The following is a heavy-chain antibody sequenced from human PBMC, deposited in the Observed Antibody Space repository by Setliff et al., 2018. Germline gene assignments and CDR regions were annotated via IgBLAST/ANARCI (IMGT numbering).Heavy chain of an antibody. CDR2: IIPIFGTA. J-gene: IGHJ6*03. CDR1: GGTFSSYA. V-gene: IGHV1-69*06. D-gene: IGHD1-1*01. CDR3: ASLNWNHLYYYMDV. Sequence: SVTVSCKASGGTFSSYAISWVRQAPGQGLEWMGRIIPIFGTANYAQKFQGRVTITADKSTSTAYMELSSLRSEDTAVYYCASLNWNHLYYYMDVWGKGTTVTVSS.